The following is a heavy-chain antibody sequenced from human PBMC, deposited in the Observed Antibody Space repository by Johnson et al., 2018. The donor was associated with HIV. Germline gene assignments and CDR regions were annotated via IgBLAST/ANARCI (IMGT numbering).Heavy chain of an antibody. CDR2: IPYNGRNT. Sequence: QVQLVEFGGNLVQPGGSLRLSCAASGFTLSGYDMHWVRQAPGKGLDWLTFIPYNGRNTFYADSVKGRFTISRDNSKNSLYLQMNSLRAEYTAVYYCAKDRPLVVVTHDAFDIWGQGTMVTVSS. CDR3: AKDRPLVVVTHDAFDI. CDR1: GFTLSGYD. J-gene: IGHJ3*02. V-gene: IGHV3-30*02. D-gene: IGHD2-21*02.